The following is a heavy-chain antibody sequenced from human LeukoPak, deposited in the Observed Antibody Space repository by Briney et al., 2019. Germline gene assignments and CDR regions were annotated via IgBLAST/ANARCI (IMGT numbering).Heavy chain of an antibody. D-gene: IGHD6-19*01. V-gene: IGHV3-30*02. CDR3: AKDVVGQQWLENY. CDR2: IRYDGSNK. J-gene: IGHJ4*02. Sequence: GGSLRLSCAASGFSFTTYWMGWVRQAPGKGLEWVAFIRYDGSNKYYADSVKGRFTISRDNSKNTLSLQMNSLRPEDTALYYCAKDVVGQQWLENYWGQGTLVTVSS. CDR1: GFSFTTYW.